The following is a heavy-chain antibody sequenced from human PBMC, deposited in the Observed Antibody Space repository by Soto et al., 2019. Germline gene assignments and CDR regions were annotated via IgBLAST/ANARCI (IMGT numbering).Heavy chain of an antibody. CDR3: ARDSRYYDFWSGYMAAYGMDV. V-gene: IGHV3-74*01. CDR2: INSDGSST. CDR1: GFTFSSYW. J-gene: IGHJ6*02. D-gene: IGHD3-3*01. Sequence: GGPLRLSCAASGFTFSSYWMHWVRQAPGKGLVWVSRINSDGSSTSYADSAKGRFTISRDNAKNTLYLQMNSLRAEDTAVYYCARDSRYYDFWSGYMAAYGMDVWGQGTTVTVSS.